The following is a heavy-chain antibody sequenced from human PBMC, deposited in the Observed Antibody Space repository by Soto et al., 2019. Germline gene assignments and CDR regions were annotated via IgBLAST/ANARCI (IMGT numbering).Heavy chain of an antibody. D-gene: IGHD3-22*01. J-gene: IGHJ6*02. V-gene: IGHV1-2*02. Sequence: XSVKVSCKASGYTFAGYYMHWVRQAPGQGLEWMGWINPNSGGTNYAQKFQGRVTMTRDTSISTAYMELSRLRSDDTAVYYCARDYYDSSGYYYYYGMDVWGQGTTVTVS. CDR2: INPNSGGT. CDR3: ARDYYDSSGYYYYYGMDV. CDR1: GYTFAGYY.